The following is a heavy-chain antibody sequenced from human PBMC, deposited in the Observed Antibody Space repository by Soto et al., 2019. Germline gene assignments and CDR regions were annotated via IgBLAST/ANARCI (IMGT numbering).Heavy chain of an antibody. Sequence: PGESLKISCKGSGYSFPNYWIGWVRQMPGKGLEWKGIIYPGDSDTRYSPSFQGQVTISADKSIRTAYLQWSSLKASDIAMYYCARYRAGIGAFDIWGQGTMVTVSS. CDR3: ARYRAGIGAFDI. D-gene: IGHD6-13*01. CDR1: GYSFPNYW. V-gene: IGHV5-51*01. J-gene: IGHJ3*02. CDR2: IYPGDSDT.